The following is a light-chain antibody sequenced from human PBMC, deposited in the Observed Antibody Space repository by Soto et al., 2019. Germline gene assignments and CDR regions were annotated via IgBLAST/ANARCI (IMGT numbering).Light chain of an antibody. V-gene: IGKV1-5*01. Sequence: VSQSISSWLAWYQQKPGEAAKVLIYDAYSLGSGVPSRFSGSRSGTKFTPTISRLQNDDLATYYGQQYNSFPLTFGGGNKV. CDR2: DAY. J-gene: IGKJ4*01. CDR3: QQYNSFPLT. CDR1: QSISSW.